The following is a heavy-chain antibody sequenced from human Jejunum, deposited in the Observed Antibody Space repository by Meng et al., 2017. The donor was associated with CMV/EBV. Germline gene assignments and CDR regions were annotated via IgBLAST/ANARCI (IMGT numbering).Heavy chain of an antibody. D-gene: IGHD3-22*01. CDR3: ARRYYYDSSGYYLDY. CDR2: IYAGGGT. Sequence: GFTVISNYISGVRQAPGKGLEWVSVIYAGGGTYYVDSVKGRFTISRDNSKNTLFLQMNSLRAEDTAIYYCARRYYYDSSGYYLDYWGQGTLVTVSS. V-gene: IGHV3-66*02. J-gene: IGHJ4*02. CDR1: GFTVISNY.